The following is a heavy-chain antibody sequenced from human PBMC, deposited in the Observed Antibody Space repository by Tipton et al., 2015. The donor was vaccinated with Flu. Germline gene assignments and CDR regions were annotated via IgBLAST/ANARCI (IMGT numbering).Heavy chain of an antibody. D-gene: IGHD4/OR15-4a*01. J-gene: IGHJ2*01. CDR2: IYPGDSDT. V-gene: IGHV5-51*01. CDR3: ARLRANVGWYFDL. Sequence: QLVQSGAEVKKPGESLKISCKASGYRITSYWIGWVRQMPGEGLEWMGIIYPGDSDTRYSPSLQGRVTISADKSINTAYLQWSSLKASDTAMYYCARLRANVGWYFDLWGRGTLIAVSS. CDR1: GYRITSYW.